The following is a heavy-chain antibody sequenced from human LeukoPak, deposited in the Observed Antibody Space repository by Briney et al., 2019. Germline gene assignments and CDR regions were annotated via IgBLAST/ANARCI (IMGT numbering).Heavy chain of an antibody. Sequence: PGGSLRLSCAASGFTFTTYSMNWVRQAPGKGLEWVSTISGSSRYIYFADSVRGRFTISRDNAKNSLYLQMNSLRAEDTAVYYCATRLNNGDYGNDYWGPGTLVTVSS. D-gene: IGHD4-17*01. V-gene: IGHV3-21*01. CDR2: ISGSSRYI. CDR3: ATRLNNGDYGNDY. CDR1: GFTFTTYS. J-gene: IGHJ4*02.